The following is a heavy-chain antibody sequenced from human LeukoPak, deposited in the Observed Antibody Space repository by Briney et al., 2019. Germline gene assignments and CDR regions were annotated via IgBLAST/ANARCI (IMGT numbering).Heavy chain of an antibody. CDR1: GGSIGNADDF. CDR3: ARGQFWSGYSI. V-gene: IGHV4-30-4*01. CDR2: IYHSGTT. Sequence: SETLSLTCTVSGGSIGNADDFWSWIRQTPGKGLEWIGYIYHSGTTTYNPSLNGRVTMSVDTSKNLLSLTLTSVTAADTAVYYCARGQFWSGYSIWGQGTLVTVSS. D-gene: IGHD3-3*02. J-gene: IGHJ4*02.